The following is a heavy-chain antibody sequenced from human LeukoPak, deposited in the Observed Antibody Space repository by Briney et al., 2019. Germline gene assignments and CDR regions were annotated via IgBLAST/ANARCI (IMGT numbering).Heavy chain of an antibody. Sequence: PGGSLRLSCAASGFTFSSYAMSWVRQAPGKGLEWVAVISYDGSNKYYADSVKGRFTISRDNSKNTLYLQMNSLRAEDTAVYYCARETMALVVAASLDYWGQGTLVTVSS. CDR2: ISYDGSNK. CDR3: ARETMALVVAASLDY. J-gene: IGHJ4*02. D-gene: IGHD2-15*01. CDR1: GFTFSSYA. V-gene: IGHV3-30-3*01.